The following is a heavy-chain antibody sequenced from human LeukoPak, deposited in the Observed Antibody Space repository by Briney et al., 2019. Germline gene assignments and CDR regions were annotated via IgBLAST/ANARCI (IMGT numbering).Heavy chain of an antibody. CDR3: ARIWHSSSSGGYYYYYYMDV. D-gene: IGHD6-6*01. Sequence: SETLSLTCTVSGGSISSYYWSWIRQPPGKGLEWIGYIYYSGSTNYNPSLKSRVTISVDTSKNQFSLKLSSVTAADTAVYYCARIWHSSSSGGYYYYYYMDVWGKGTTVTVSS. V-gene: IGHV4-59*08. CDR1: GGSISSYY. CDR2: IYYSGST. J-gene: IGHJ6*03.